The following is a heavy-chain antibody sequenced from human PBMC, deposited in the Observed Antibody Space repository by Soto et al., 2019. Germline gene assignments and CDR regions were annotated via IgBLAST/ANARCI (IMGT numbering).Heavy chain of an antibody. CDR3: ARADYYGSGSSNWFDP. Sequence: PSATLSLTCAVYGGSFSGYYWSWIRQPPGKGLEWIGEINHSGSTNYNPSLKSRVTISVDTSKNQFSLKLSSVTAADTAVYYCARADYYGSGSSNWFDPWGQGTLVTVSS. J-gene: IGHJ5*02. V-gene: IGHV4-34*01. CDR1: GGSFSGYY. D-gene: IGHD3-10*01. CDR2: INHSGST.